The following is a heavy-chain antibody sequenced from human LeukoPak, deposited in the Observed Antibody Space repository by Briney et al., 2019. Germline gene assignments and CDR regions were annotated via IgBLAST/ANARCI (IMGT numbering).Heavy chain of an antibody. V-gene: IGHV3-53*01. CDR1: GFTVSSNY. CDR3: ARSISTAAVVDY. Sequence: GGSLRLSCAASGFTVSSNYMSWVRQAPGKGLEWVSVIYSGGSTYYADSVKGRFTISRVNSKNTLYLQMNSLRAEDTAVYYCARSISTAAVVDYWGQGTLVTVSS. D-gene: IGHD2/OR15-2a*01. J-gene: IGHJ4*02. CDR2: IYSGGST.